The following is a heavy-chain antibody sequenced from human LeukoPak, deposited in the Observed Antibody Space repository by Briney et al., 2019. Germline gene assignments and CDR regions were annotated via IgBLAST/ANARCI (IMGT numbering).Heavy chain of an antibody. CDR3: ARDRGNYGDYADY. CDR2: IKQDGSEK. D-gene: IGHD4-17*01. J-gene: IGHJ4*02. Sequence: GGSLRLSCAASGFTFSSYWMSWVRQAPGKGLEWVANIKQDGSEKYYVDSVKGRFTISRDNAKNSQYLQMNSLRAEDTAVYYCARDRGNYGDYADYWGQGTLVTASS. CDR1: GFTFSSYW. V-gene: IGHV3-7*01.